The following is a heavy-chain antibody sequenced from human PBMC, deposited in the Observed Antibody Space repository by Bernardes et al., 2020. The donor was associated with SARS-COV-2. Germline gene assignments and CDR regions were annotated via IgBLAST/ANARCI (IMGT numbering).Heavy chain of an antibody. Sequence: GGSLRLSCEASGFTFNNYAMSWVRQAPGKGLEWVSGITDSGGSKYYVDPVKGRFTISRDNSKNTLFLQMDSVRAEDTAVYYCGKALRGGPYYFDYGGQGPLVTVAS. CDR3: GKALRGGPYYFDY. V-gene: IGHV3-23*01. D-gene: IGHD2-15*01. J-gene: IGHJ4*02. CDR2: ITDSGGSK. CDR1: GFTFNNYA.